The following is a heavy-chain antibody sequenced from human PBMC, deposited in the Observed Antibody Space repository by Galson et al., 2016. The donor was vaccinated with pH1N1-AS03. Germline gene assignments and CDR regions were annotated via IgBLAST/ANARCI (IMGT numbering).Heavy chain of an antibody. J-gene: IGHJ4*02. D-gene: IGHD1-1*01. Sequence: SVKVSCKASGLTFSSYAISWVRQAPGQGLEWMGGVKGVFRKTNYAQKFQGRITITMDQSTGTAYMEVSSLRAEDTAVYYCAAYKYVDTYFDNWGQGTLVTVSS. V-gene: IGHV1-69*05. CDR3: AAYKYVDTYFDN. CDR1: GLTFSSYA. CDR2: VKGVFRKT.